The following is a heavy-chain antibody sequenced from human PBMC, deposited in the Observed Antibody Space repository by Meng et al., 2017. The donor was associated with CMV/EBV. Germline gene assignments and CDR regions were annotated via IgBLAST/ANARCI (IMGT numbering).Heavy chain of an antibody. CDR3: ARNAPIQIITIFGVVTPEYFQH. CDR2: IKQDGSEK. D-gene: IGHD3-3*01. V-gene: IGHV3-7*01. J-gene: IGHJ1*01. Sequence: GESLKISCAASGFTFSSDWMSWVRQAPGKGLEWVANIKQDGSEKYYVDSVKGRFTISRDNAKNSLYLQMNSLRAEDTAVYYCARNAPIQIITIFGVVTPEYFQHWGQGTLVTVSS. CDR1: GFTFSSDW.